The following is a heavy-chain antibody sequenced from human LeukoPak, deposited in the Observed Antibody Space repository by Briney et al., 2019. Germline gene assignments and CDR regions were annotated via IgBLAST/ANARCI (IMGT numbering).Heavy chain of an antibody. V-gene: IGHV3-23*01. Sequence: GGSLRLSCAASGFTFSNAWMSWVRQAPGKGLEWVSAISGSGGSTYYADSVKGRFTISRDNSKNTLYLQMNSLRAEDTAVYYCVSDSRYSSGWDDYWGQGTLVTVSS. CDR1: GFTFSNAW. D-gene: IGHD6-19*01. J-gene: IGHJ4*02. CDR3: VSDSRYSSGWDDY. CDR2: ISGSGGST.